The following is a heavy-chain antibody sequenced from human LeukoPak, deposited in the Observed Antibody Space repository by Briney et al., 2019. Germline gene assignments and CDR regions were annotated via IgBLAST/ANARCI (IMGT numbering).Heavy chain of an antibody. CDR1: GGSFSGYY. D-gene: IGHD2-2*02. V-gene: IGHV4-34*01. CDR2: INHSGST. J-gene: IGHJ4*02. CDR3: ARRESNSWYNY. Sequence: PSETLSLTCAVYGGSFSGYYWSWIRQPPGKGLEWIGEINHSGSTNYNPSLKSRVTISADTSKNQFSLKLTSVTAADTAVYYCARRESNSWYNYWGQGTLVTVSS.